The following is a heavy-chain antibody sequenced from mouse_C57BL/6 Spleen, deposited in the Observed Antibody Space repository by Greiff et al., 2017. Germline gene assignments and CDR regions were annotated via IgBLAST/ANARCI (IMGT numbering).Heavy chain of an antibody. J-gene: IGHJ4*01. Sequence: EVKLMESGEGLVKPGGSLKLSCAASGFTFSSYAMSWVRQTPEKRLEWVAYISSGGDYIYYADTVKGRFTITRDNARNTLYLQMSSLKSEDTAMYYCTRFYYGNYDDAMDYWGQGTSVTVSS. CDR3: TRFYYGNYDDAMDY. CDR1: GFTFSSYA. V-gene: IGHV5-9-1*02. CDR2: ISSGGDYI. D-gene: IGHD2-1*01.